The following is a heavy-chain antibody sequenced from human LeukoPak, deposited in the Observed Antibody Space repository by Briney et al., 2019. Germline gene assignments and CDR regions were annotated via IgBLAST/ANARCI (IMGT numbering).Heavy chain of an antibody. CDR2: INQGGSEK. Sequence: GSLRLSCAASGFTFGVYWMGWVRQAPGKGLECVAVINQGGSEKYYVDSVKGRFTISRDNAENSLFLQMNSLRAEDTAVYYCARPDWSSIDYWGQGTLVTVSS. CDR1: GFTFGVYW. D-gene: IGHD3/OR15-3a*01. CDR3: ARPDWSSIDY. V-gene: IGHV3-7*01. J-gene: IGHJ4*02.